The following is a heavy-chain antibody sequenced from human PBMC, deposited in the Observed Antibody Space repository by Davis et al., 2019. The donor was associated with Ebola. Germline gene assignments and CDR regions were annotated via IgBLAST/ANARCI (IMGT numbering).Heavy chain of an antibody. D-gene: IGHD3-3*01. CDR1: GGSISSYY. V-gene: IGHV4-59*12. J-gene: IGHJ4*02. CDR2: IYYSGST. CDR3: ARGYDFWSGLPDY. Sequence: SETLSLTCTVSGGSISSYYCSWIRQPPGKGLEWIGYIYYSGSTNYNPSLKSRVTISVDTSKNQFSLKLSSVTAADTAVYYCARGYDFWSGLPDYWGQGTLVTVSS.